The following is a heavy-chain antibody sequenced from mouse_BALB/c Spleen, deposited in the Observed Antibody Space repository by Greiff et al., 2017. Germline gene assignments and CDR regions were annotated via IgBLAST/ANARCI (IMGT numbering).Heavy chain of an antibody. CDR3: ARFDGYYWFAY. D-gene: IGHD2-3*01. CDR2: IYPGSGST. J-gene: IGHJ3*01. CDR1: GYTFTDYV. V-gene: IGHV1-77*01. Sequence: QVQLKESGPELVKPGASVKMSCKASGYTFTDYVISWVKQRTGQGLEWIGEIYPGSGSTYYNEKFKGKATLTADKSSNTAYMQLSSLTSEDSAVYFCARFDGYYWFAYWGQGTLVTVSA.